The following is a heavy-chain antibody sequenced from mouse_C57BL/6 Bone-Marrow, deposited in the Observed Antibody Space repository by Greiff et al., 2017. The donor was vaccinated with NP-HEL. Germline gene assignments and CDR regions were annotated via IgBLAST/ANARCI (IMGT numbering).Heavy chain of an antibody. CDR3: ARRAYDYERYFDV. Sequence: QVQLQQSGAELARPGASVKLSCKASGYTFTSYGISWVKQRTGQGLEWIGEIYPRSGNTYYNEKFKGKATPTADKSSSTAYMELRSLTSEDSAVYFCARRAYDYERYFDVWGTGTTVTVSS. CDR1: GYTFTSYG. V-gene: IGHV1-81*01. D-gene: IGHD2-4*01. J-gene: IGHJ1*03. CDR2: IYPRSGNT.